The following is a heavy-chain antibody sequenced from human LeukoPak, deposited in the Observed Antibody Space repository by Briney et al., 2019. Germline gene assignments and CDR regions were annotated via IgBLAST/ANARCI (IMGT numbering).Heavy chain of an antibody. D-gene: IGHD2/OR15-2a*01. V-gene: IGHV2-5*02. CDR2: IYSDDGK. Sequence: SGPTLFNPTPALTLTFRFFGWSRRTRNSGVAWIRQPPGKALEWLANIYSDDGKRYNPSLEKPLPISKHTSKNQVTLTMTNMDPIDTGTYFCDHSPKYYYFDSSGQGALVTVSA. CDR1: GWSRRTRNSG. CDR3: DHSPKYYYFDS. J-gene: IGHJ4*02.